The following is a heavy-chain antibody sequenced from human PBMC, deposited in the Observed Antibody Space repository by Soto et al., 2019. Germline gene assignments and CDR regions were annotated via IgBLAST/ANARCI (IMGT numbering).Heavy chain of an antibody. CDR3: ARVGGIAYCGGDCYSAYAFDI. Sequence: ASVKVSCKASGYTFTSYGISWVRQAPGQGLEWMGWISAYNGNTNYAQKLQGRVTMTTDTSTSTAYMELRSLRSDDTAVYYCARVGGIAYCGGDCYSAYAFDIWGQGTMVT. V-gene: IGHV1-18*01. CDR2: ISAYNGNT. D-gene: IGHD2-21*02. CDR1: GYTFTSYG. J-gene: IGHJ3*02.